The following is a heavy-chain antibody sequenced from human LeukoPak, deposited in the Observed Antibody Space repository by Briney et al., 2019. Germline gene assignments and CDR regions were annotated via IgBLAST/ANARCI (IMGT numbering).Heavy chain of an antibody. V-gene: IGHV4-30-2*01. CDR1: GGSISSGGYS. CDR3: ARGEGWFGDFDY. J-gene: IGHJ4*02. CDR2: IYHSGST. Sequence: SQTLSLTCAVPGGSISSGGYSWSWIRQPPGKGLEWIGYIYHSGSTYYNPSLKSRVTISVDRSKNQFSLKLSSVTAADTAVYYCARGEGWFGDFDYWGQGTLVTVSS. D-gene: IGHD3-10*01.